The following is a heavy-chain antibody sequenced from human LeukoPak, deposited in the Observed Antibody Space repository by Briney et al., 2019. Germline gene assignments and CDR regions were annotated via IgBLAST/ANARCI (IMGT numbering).Heavy chain of an antibody. V-gene: IGHV3-23*01. Sequence: GGSLRLSCAASGFTFSSCAMSWVRQAPGKGLEWVSAISGSGGSTYYADSVKGRFTISRDNSKNTLYLQMNILRAEDTAVYFCAKDLDGDTAMTTGYWGQGTLVTVSS. CDR2: ISGSGGST. CDR3: AKDLDGDTAMTTGY. D-gene: IGHD5-18*01. J-gene: IGHJ4*02. CDR1: GFTFSSCA.